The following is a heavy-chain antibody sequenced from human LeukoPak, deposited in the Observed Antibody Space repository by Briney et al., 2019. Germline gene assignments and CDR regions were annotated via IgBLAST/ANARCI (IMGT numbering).Heavy chain of an antibody. D-gene: IGHD5-18*01. CDR3: AKRGYSYSLDA. CDR2: IGGSGGGT. Sequence: TGGSLRLSCAASGFTFSTYAMSWVRQAPGKGLEWVSAIGGSGGGTYYADSVKGRFTISRDNAKNSLYLQMNSLRAEDTAVYYCAKRGYSYSLDAWGQETLVAASS. V-gene: IGHV3-23*01. CDR1: GFTFSTYA. J-gene: IGHJ5*02.